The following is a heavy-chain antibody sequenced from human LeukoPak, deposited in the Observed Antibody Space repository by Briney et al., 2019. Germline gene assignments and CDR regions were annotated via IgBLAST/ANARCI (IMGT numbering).Heavy chain of an antibody. CDR1: GGSMSSYY. V-gene: IGHV4-59*08. D-gene: IGHD5-24*01. J-gene: IGHJ4*02. Sequence: ASETLSLTCTVSGGSMSSYYWSWIRQPPGKGLEWIGYIYYSGSTKYNPSLKSRVTVSVDTSKNQFSLKLSSVTAADTAVYYCARGARAGYNLEPFDYWGQGTLVTVSS. CDR2: IYYSGST. CDR3: ARGARAGYNLEPFDY.